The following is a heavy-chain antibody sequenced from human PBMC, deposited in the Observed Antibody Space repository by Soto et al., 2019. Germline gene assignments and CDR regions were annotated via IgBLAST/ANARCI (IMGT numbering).Heavy chain of an antibody. J-gene: IGHJ4*02. CDR1: GFSFSSYA. V-gene: IGHV3-23*01. Sequence: PGXSLRLACAASGFSFSSYAMSWFRQAPGKGLEWVSAISGSGGSTYYADSVKGRFTISRDNSKNTLYLQMNSLRAEDTAVYYCAKMSTNGVWPYWGQGTLVTVSS. CDR2: ISGSGGST. CDR3: AKMSTNGVWPY. D-gene: IGHD2-8*01.